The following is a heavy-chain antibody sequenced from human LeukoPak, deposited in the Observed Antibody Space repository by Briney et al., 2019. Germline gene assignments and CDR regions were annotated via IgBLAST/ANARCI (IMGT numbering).Heavy chain of an antibody. V-gene: IGHV3-7*01. CDR3: ARRGLRSQSGKPYYGSDV. Sequence: GGSLRLSCAASEFTFSNYWMSWVRQAPGKGLDWVANIKQDGSKKQYVESVKGRFTISRDNAKNSLYLQMNSLRAEDTAVYYCARRGLRSQSGKPYYGSDVWGQGTTVTVSS. CDR2: IKQDGSKK. CDR1: EFTFSNYW. J-gene: IGHJ6*02. D-gene: IGHD3-10*01.